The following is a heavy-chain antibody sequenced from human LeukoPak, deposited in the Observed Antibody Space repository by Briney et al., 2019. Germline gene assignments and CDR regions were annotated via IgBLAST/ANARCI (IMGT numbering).Heavy chain of an antibody. CDR3: ARRGDGYNLNYFS. J-gene: IGHJ4*02. Sequence: SETLSLTCTVSGGSISSSSYYWGWIRQPPGKGREWIGSIYYSGSTYYNPSLKSRVTISVDTSKNQFSLKLSSVTAADTAVYYCARRGDGYNLNYFSWGQGTLVTVSS. V-gene: IGHV4-39*01. CDR1: GGSISSSSYY. D-gene: IGHD5-24*01. CDR2: IYYSGST.